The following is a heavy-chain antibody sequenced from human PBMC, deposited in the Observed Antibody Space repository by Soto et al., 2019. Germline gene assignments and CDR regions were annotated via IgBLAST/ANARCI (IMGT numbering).Heavy chain of an antibody. CDR1: GGSISRNY. J-gene: IGHJ2*01. Sequence: QVQLQESGPGLVKPSETLSLICTVSGGSISRNYWNWIRQTPVKGLEWIGSIYSSGSTHYRPSLKSRVTISIDASGTQFSLKLSSVTAADTAVYYCARESAAHNWSFDLWGPGTLVTVSS. CDR3: ARESAAHNWSFDL. CDR2: IYSSGST. D-gene: IGHD6-6*01. V-gene: IGHV4-59*01.